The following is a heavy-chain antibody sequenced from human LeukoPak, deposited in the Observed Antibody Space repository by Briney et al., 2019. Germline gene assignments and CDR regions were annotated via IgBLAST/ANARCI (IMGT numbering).Heavy chain of an antibody. Sequence: SETLSLTCTVSGGSISSSSYYWGWIRQPPGKGLEWIGSIYYSGSTYYNPSLKSRVTISVDTSKNQFSLKLSSVTAADTAVYYCAREGVYYDILTGFSRIKWFDPWGQGTLVTVSS. CDR1: GGSISSSSYY. J-gene: IGHJ5*02. D-gene: IGHD3-9*01. CDR3: AREGVYYDILTGFSRIKWFDP. V-gene: IGHV4-39*07. CDR2: IYYSGST.